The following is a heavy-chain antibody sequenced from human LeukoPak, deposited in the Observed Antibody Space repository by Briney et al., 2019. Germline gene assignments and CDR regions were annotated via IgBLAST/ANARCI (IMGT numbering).Heavy chain of an antibody. CDR1: GFTFSSYE. J-gene: IGHJ6*03. CDR3: ARDPYSGNLGPTYYYYMDV. V-gene: IGHV3-21*01. D-gene: IGHD1-26*01. Sequence: AGGSLRLSCAASGFTFSSYEMNWVRQAPGKGLEWVSAITTSSAYIYYADSVRGRFTISRDNAKNSLYLQMNSLRDDDTAVYYCARDPYSGNLGPTYYYYMDVWGKGTTVTVSS. CDR2: ITTSSAYI.